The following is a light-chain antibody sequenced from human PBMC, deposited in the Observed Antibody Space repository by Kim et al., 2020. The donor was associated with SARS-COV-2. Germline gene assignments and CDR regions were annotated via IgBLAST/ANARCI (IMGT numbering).Light chain of an antibody. V-gene: IGKV3-20*01. CDR3: QQYGDSLYT. Sequence: EIVLTQSPDTLSLSPGDTATLSCRASQSVGSSYLAWYQQKPGRAPRLLIYAASSRATGIPDRFSGSGSGTDYSLTIRTLEPEDFAVYYCQQYGDSLYTFGQGPKLEI. J-gene: IGKJ2*01. CDR1: QSVGSSY. CDR2: AAS.